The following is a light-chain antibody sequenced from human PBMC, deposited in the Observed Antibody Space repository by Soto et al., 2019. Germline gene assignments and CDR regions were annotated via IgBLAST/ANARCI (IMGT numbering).Light chain of an antibody. CDR2: GAS. V-gene: IGKV3-20*01. CDR3: QQYGSSYT. J-gene: IGKJ5*01. CDR1: QTISSSS. Sequence: IVLKQSPGTLSLSPGERATLSCRASQTISSSSLAWYQQKGGQAPRLLIYGASSRATGIPDRFSGSGSGTDFTLTISRLEPDDFAVYYCQQYGSSYTFGQGTRMEIK.